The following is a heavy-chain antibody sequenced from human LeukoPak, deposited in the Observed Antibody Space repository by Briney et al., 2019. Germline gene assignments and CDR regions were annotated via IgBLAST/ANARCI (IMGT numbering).Heavy chain of an antibody. CDR3: AREGGYSGYDPDY. Sequence: GRSLRLSCAASGFTFSSYAMHWVRQAPGKGLVWVSRINSDGSSTSYADSVKGRFTISRDNAKNTLYLQMNSLRAEDTAVYYCAREGGYSGYDPDYWGQGTLVTVSS. J-gene: IGHJ4*02. CDR1: GFTFSSYA. V-gene: IGHV3-74*01. D-gene: IGHD5-12*01. CDR2: INSDGSST.